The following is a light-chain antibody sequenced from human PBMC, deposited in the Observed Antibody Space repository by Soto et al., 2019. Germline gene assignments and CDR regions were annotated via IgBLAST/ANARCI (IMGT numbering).Light chain of an antibody. V-gene: IGKV1-5*03. CDR1: QSMNNW. CDR3: QQSDSYSST. Sequence: DIQVTQSPSTLSASVGDRITITCRASQSMNNWLAWYQQKPGKAPKLLIFEASSLVDGVPSRFSGSGSGTEFTLTISSLQPEDFATYYCQQSDSYSSTFGQGTKLEIK. CDR2: EAS. J-gene: IGKJ2*01.